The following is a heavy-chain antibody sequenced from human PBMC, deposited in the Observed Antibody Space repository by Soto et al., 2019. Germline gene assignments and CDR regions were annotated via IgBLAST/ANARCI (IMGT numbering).Heavy chain of an antibody. J-gene: IGHJ6*03. CDR3: AQYSSSSHYYYYMDV. Sequence: ASVKVSCKASGGTFSSYAISWERQAPGQGLEWMGGIIPIFGTANYAQKFQGRVTITADESTSTAYMELSSLRSEDTAVYYCAQYSSSSHYYYYMDVWGKGTTVTVSS. CDR2: IIPIFGTA. V-gene: IGHV1-69*13. D-gene: IGHD6-6*01. CDR1: GGTFSSYA.